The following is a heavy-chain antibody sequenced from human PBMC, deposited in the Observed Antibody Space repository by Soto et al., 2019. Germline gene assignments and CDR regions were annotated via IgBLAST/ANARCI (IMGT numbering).Heavy chain of an antibody. D-gene: IGHD3-22*01. V-gene: IGHV4-59*01. CDR2: IYYSGST. CDR1: GGSISNYY. J-gene: IGHJ4*02. Sequence: PSETLSLTCSVSGGSISNYYWSWIRQPPGKGLEWIGYIYYSGSTNYNPSLKSRVSISVDTSKNQFSLRLSSVTAEDTALYYCARNYYDTSALRYWGKGTLVTVSS. CDR3: ARNYYDTSALRY.